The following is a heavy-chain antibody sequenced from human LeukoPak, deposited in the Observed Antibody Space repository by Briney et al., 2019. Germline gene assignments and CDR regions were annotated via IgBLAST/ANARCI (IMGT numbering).Heavy chain of an antibody. D-gene: IGHD4-23*01. CDR2: IYYSGST. CDR1: GGSISSYY. CDR3: ARDIDYGGNSGFDY. V-gene: IGHV4-59*01. J-gene: IGHJ4*02. Sequence: SETLSLTCTVSGGSISSYYWSWIRQPPGKGLEWIGYIYYSGSTNYNPSLKGRVTISVDTSKNQFSLKLSSVTAADTAVYYCARDIDYGGNSGFDYWGQGTLVTVSS.